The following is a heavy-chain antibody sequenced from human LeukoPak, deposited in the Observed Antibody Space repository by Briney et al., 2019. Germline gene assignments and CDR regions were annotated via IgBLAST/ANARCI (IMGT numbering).Heavy chain of an antibody. J-gene: IGHJ5*02. Sequence: SETLSLTCSVSGGSITSDYWSWIRQSPGKGLEWIGFIYDSGSTIYNPSLKSRVTISVDTSKNQFSLKLRSVAAADTAIYYCAMSPPRGAWFDPWGQGTLVTVSS. CDR1: GGSITSDY. CDR3: AMSPPRGAWFDP. V-gene: IGHV4-4*09. CDR2: IYDSGST. D-gene: IGHD4/OR15-4a*01.